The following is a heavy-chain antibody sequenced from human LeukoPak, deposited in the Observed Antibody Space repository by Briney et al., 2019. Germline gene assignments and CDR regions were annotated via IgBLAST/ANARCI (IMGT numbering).Heavy chain of an antibody. CDR1: GFTFSEYA. Sequence: PGRSLRLSCAASGFTFSEYAMHWVRQAPGKGLEGVAVISYDGRQKYYGDSVKGRFTISRDNPKNTLYLQMNSLRDDDTAVYYCARVFLERLTSGYFDNWGQGTLVTVSP. D-gene: IGHD3-3*01. V-gene: IGHV3-30-3*01. J-gene: IGHJ4*02. CDR2: ISYDGRQK. CDR3: ARVFLERLTSGYFDN.